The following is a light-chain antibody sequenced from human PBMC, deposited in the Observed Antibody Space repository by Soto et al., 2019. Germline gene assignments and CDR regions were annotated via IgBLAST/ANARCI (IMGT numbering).Light chain of an antibody. CDR1: SSDVGAYNL. V-gene: IGLV2-23*01. J-gene: IGLJ1*01. Sequence: QSALTQPASVSGSPEQSITISCTGTSSDVGAYNLVSWYQQHPGKAPRLIIYEGSKRPSGISHRFSGSKSDNTASLTISGLRAEDEADYYCCSYVGRNTDVFGTGTKVTVL. CDR3: CSYVGRNTDV. CDR2: EGS.